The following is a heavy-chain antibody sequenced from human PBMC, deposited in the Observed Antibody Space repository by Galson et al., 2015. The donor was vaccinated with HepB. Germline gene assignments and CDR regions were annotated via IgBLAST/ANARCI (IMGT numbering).Heavy chain of an antibody. Sequence: SVKVSCKVSGYTLTELSMHWVRQAPGKGLEWMGGFDPEDGETIYAQKFQGRVTMTEDTSTDTAYMEVSSLRSEDTAVYYCATDPDGVQEIGAFDIWGQGTMVTVSS. V-gene: IGHV1-24*01. CDR1: GYTLTELS. J-gene: IGHJ3*02. D-gene: IGHD1-14*01. CDR3: ATDPDGVQEIGAFDI. CDR2: FDPEDGET.